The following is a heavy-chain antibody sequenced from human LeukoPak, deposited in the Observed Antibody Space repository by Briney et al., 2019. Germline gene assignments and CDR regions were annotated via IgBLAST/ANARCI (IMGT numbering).Heavy chain of an antibody. J-gene: IGHJ4*02. Sequence: PGGSLRLSCAASGFTFSTYPMHWVRQDPGKGRESVSAISGDGTSTYYANSVKGRFTISRDNSKYTLYLQMGSLRPEDTAVYYCAREAPPGSFDYWGQGTLVTVSS. CDR1: GFTFSTYP. CDR2: ISGDGTST. D-gene: IGHD6-19*01. CDR3: AREAPPGSFDY. V-gene: IGHV3-64*01.